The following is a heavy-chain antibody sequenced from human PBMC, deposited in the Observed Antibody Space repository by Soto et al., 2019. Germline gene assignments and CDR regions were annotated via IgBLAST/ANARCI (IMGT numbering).Heavy chain of an antibody. CDR1: GFTFSNYA. CDR3: AKALVGEVGATDY. V-gene: IGHV3-23*01. Sequence: GGSLRLSCTASGFTFSNYAMSWVRQAPGKGLEGVSAITRTDSTYYADSVKGRFTISRDNSRNTLYLQMNSLGAEDAALYYCAKALVGEVGATDYWGPGTLLTVSS. J-gene: IGHJ4*02. CDR2: ITRTDST. D-gene: IGHD1-26*01.